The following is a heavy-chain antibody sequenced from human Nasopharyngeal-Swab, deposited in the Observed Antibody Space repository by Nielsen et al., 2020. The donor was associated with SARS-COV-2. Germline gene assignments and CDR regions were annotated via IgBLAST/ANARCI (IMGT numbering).Heavy chain of an antibody. CDR2: ISYDGSLK. CDR3: AKEKGFYSSSYYDC. D-gene: IGHD1-26*01. Sequence: GSLRLSCAASGFTFSTYGMHWVRQAAGKGLEWVAVISYDGSLKYYADSVKGRFTISRDDSKNTLFLQMNSLRAEDTAVYYCAKEKGFYSSSYYDCWGQGTLVTVSS. V-gene: IGHV3-30*18. CDR1: GFTFSTYG. J-gene: IGHJ4*02.